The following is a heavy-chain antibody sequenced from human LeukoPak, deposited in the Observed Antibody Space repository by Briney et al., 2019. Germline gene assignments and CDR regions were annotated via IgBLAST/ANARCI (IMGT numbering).Heavy chain of an antibody. J-gene: IGHJ4*02. V-gene: IGHV3-21*04. CDR2: ISSSSNYI. D-gene: IGHD2-8*02. Sequence: PGGSLRLSCAASGFTFSIYSMNWVRQAPGKGLEWVSSISSSSNYIYYADSVKGRFTISRDNAKNSLFLQMSSLRAEDTTVYHCAKGDRGHCTGVKCYPFDYWGQGTVVTVSS. CDR3: AKGDRGHCTGVKCYPFDY. CDR1: GFTFSIYS.